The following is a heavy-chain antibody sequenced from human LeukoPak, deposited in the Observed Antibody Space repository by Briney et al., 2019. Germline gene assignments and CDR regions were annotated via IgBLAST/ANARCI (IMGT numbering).Heavy chain of an antibody. Sequence: GGSLRLSCAASGFTFSSYWMSWVRQASGKGLEWVANVKQDGSEKYYVDSVKGRFIISRDNAKNSLYLQMNSLRAEDTAVYYCARIPWRPYYDSSGYSFDYWGQGTLVTVSS. CDR2: VKQDGSEK. D-gene: IGHD3-22*01. CDR1: GFTFSSYW. J-gene: IGHJ4*02. CDR3: ARIPWRPYYDSSGYSFDY. V-gene: IGHV3-7*01.